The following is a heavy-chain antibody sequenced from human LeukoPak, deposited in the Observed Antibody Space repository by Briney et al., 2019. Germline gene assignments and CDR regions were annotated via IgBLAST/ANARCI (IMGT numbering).Heavy chain of an antibody. CDR2: INPNSGGT. D-gene: IGHD2-15*01. CDR3: ARVVGCSGGSCYSANDY. Sequence: ASVKVSCKASGYTFTGYYMHWVRQARGQGLEWMGRINPNSGGTNYAQKFQGRVTMTRDTSISTAYMELSRLRSDDTAVYYCARVVGCSGGSCYSANDYWGQGTLVTVSS. J-gene: IGHJ4*02. V-gene: IGHV1-2*06. CDR1: GYTFTGYY.